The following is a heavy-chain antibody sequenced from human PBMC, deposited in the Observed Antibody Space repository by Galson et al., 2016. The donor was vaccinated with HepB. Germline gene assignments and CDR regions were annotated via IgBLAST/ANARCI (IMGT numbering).Heavy chain of an antibody. V-gene: IGHV4-61*02. CDR1: GDSMTSGTYY. Sequence: TLSPTCTVSGDSMTSGTYYWNWVRQSAGRGLEWFGRVYTSGISNYNPSFESRVTIDLDTSKNQFFLNVKSVTASDTAVYYCARSYDILRPMDVWGEGTTVIVSS. CDR2: VYTSGIS. CDR3: ARSYDILRPMDV. D-gene: IGHD3-9*01. J-gene: IGHJ6*04.